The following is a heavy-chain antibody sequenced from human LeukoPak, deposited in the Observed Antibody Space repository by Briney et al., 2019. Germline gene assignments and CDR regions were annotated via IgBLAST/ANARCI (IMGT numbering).Heavy chain of an antibody. CDR3: AKGPKWAYYYDSSGYLPKDY. Sequence: GGSLRLSCAASGFTFSSYAMSWVRQAPGKGLEWVSLVSGDGGSTYYADSVKGRFTISRDNSKNSLYLQMNSLRTEDTALYYCAKGPKWAYYYDSSGYLPKDYWGQGTLVTVSS. D-gene: IGHD3-22*01. CDR2: VSGDGGST. V-gene: IGHV3-43*02. CDR1: GFTFSSYA. J-gene: IGHJ4*02.